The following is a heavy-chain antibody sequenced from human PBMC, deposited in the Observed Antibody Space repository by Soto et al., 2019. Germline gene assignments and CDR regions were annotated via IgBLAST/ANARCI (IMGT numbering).Heavy chain of an antibody. CDR1: GGSFSGYY. V-gene: IGHV4-34*01. D-gene: IGHD3-3*01. Sequence: SETLSLTCAVYGGSFSGYYWSWIRQPPGKGLEWIGEINHSGSTNYNPSLKSRVTISVDTSKNQFSLKLSSVTAADSAVYYCARGPTIFGVVITARYGMDVWGQGTTVTVSS. CDR2: INHSGST. J-gene: IGHJ6*02. CDR3: ARGPTIFGVVITARYGMDV.